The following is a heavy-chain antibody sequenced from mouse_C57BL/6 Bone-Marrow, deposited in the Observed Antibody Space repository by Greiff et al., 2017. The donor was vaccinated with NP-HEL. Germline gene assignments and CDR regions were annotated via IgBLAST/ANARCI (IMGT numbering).Heavy chain of an antibody. CDR2: INSDGGST. J-gene: IGHJ4*01. Sequence: EVKVVESGGGLVQPGESLKLSCESNEYEFPSHDMSWVRKTPEKRLELVAAINSDGGSTYYPDTMERRFIISRDNTKKTLYLQMSSLRSEDTALYYCARRVFITTAGYAMDYWGQGTSVTVSS. CDR3: ARRVFITTAGYAMDY. CDR1: EYEFPSHD. D-gene: IGHD1-1*01. V-gene: IGHV5-2*01.